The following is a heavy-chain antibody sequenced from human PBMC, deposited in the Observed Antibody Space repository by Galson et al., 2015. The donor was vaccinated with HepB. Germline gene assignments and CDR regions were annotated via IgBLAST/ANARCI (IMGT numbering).Heavy chain of an antibody. J-gene: IGHJ3*02. V-gene: IGHV3-48*03. CDR1: GFTFSSYE. Sequence: SLRLSCAASGFTFSSYEMNWVRQAPGKGLEWVSYISSRGNTIYYADSVKGRFTISRDNAKNSLSLQMNSLRAEDTAVYYCARDRAHGRGDQIHAFDIWGQGTLVTVSS. CDR3: ARDRAHGRGDQIHAFDI. D-gene: IGHD3-10*01. CDR2: ISSRGNTI.